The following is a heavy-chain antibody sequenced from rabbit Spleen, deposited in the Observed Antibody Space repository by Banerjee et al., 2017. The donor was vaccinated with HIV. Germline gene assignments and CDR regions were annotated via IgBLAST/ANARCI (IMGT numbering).Heavy chain of an antibody. V-gene: IGHV1S40*01. CDR2: MRTDNVET. D-gene: IGHD8-1*01. Sequence: QSVEESGGDLVKPGASLTLTCTASGLEFSRSYWMSWVRQAPGKGLEWIACMRTDNVETWYASWAKGRFTISKTSSTTVTLQMTSLTAADTATYFCARDSGTSFSSYGMDLWGPGTLVTVS. CDR3: ARDSGTSFSSYGMDL. J-gene: IGHJ6*01. CDR1: GLEFSRSYW.